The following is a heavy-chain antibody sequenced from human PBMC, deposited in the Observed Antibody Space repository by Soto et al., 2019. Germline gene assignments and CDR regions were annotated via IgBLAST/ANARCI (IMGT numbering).Heavy chain of an antibody. D-gene: IGHD1-26*01. V-gene: IGHV3-21*02. CDR3: ARDPQQRMGDSYYSGMDV. CDR1: GFTFSRDG. J-gene: IGHJ6*01. CDR2: IRSLSSYI. Sequence: EVQLVESGGGLVKPGGSLRLSCAASGFTFSRDGMNCVRQSTGEGLELVSSIRSLSSYIYYSDSGKGRFTVSRDNAKTSRYVQMNTIRAEDTDVYYCARDPQQRMGDSYYSGMDVWGQGTTVIVSS.